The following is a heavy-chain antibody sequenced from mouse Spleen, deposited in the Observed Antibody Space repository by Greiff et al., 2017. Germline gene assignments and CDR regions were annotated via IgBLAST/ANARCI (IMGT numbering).Heavy chain of an antibody. CDR1: GYTFTSYW. Sequence: VQLQQPGAELVRPGTSVKLSCKASGYTFTSYWMHWVKQRPGQGLEWIGVIDPSDSYPNYNQKFKGKATLTVDTSSSTAYMQLSSLTTEDAAVYYCARRMITTGYAMDYWGQGTSVTVSS. CDR3: ARRMITTGYAMDY. J-gene: IGHJ4*01. CDR2: IDPSDSYP. V-gene: IGHV1-59*01. D-gene: IGHD2-4*01.